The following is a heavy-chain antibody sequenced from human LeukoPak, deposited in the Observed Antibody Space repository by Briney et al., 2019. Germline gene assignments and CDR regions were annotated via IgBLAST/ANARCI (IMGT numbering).Heavy chain of an antibody. D-gene: IGHD3-22*01. J-gene: IGHJ4*02. CDR2: INHSGST. V-gene: IGHV4-34*01. CDR3: ARGGYYYDSSGYYRFDY. Sequence: SEALSLTCTVSGGSISSYYWSWIRQPPGKGLEWIGEINHSGSTNYNPSLKSRVTISVDTSKNQFSLKLSSVTAADTAVYYCARGGYYYDSSGYYRFDYWGQGTLVTVSS. CDR1: GGSISSYY.